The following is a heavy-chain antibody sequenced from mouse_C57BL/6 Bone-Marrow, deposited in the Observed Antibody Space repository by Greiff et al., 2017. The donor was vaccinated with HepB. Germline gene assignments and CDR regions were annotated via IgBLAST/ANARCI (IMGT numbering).Heavy chain of an antibody. CDR2: IYPRSGNT. J-gene: IGHJ1*03. CDR3: AGVYYGGYFDV. V-gene: IGHV1-81*01. Sequence: VQRVESGAELARPGASVKLSCKASGYTFTSYGISWVKQRTGQGLEWIGEIYPRSGNTYYNEKFKGKATLTADKSSSTAYMELRSLTSEDSAVYFCAGVYYGGYFDVWGTGTTVTVSS. D-gene: IGHD1-1*01. CDR1: GYTFTSYG.